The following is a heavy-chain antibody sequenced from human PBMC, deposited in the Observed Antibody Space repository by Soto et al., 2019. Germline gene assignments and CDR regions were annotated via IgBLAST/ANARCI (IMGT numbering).Heavy chain of an antibody. CDR1: GGSISSGNYY. CDR2: ISYSGST. J-gene: IGHJ4*02. CDR3: ARPSGSYLYYFDY. D-gene: IGHD1-26*01. V-gene: IGHV4-39*01. Sequence: SSETLSLTCTVSGGSISSGNYYWSWIRQPPGKGLEWIGFISYSGSTYYNPSLKSRVTISVDTSKNQFSLKLSSVTAADTAVYYCARPSGSYLYYFDYWGQGTLVTVS.